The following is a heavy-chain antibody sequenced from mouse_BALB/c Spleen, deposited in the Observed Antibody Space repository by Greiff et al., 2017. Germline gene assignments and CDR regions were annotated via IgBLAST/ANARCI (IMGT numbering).Heavy chain of an antibody. J-gene: IGHJ3*01. CDR1: GFSLTSYG. Sequence: VHLVESGPGLVQPSQSLSITCTVSGFSLTSYGVHWVRQSPGKGLEWLGVIWSGGSTDYNAAFISRLSISKDNPKSQVFFKMNSLQANDTAIYYCARNSLYYGYGAWFAYWGQGTLVTVSA. V-gene: IGHV2-2*02. CDR3: ARNSLYYGYGAWFAY. CDR2: IWSGGST. D-gene: IGHD2-2*01.